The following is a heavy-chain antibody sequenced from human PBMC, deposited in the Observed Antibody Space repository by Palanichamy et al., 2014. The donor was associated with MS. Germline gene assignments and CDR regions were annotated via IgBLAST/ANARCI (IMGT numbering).Heavy chain of an antibody. V-gene: IGHV3-23*01. D-gene: IGHD2-2*01. Sequence: EVHLLESGGGLVQPGGSLRLSCAASGFAFSSYGMRWVRQAHGKGLEWVSTISETGAGTYYADSVKGRFTISRDNSKNTVFLQMNSLRADDTAIYYCAKVMPTAAYKYYGLDVWGQGTTVTVSS. CDR1: GFAFSSYG. CDR3: AKVMPTAAYKYYGLDV. J-gene: IGHJ6*02. CDR2: ISETGAGT.